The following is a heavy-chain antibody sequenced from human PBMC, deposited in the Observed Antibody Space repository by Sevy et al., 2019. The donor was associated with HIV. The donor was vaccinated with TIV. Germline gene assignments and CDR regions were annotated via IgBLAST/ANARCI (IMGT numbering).Heavy chain of an antibody. V-gene: IGHV4-34*01. CDR1: GGSFSGYF. J-gene: IGHJ4*02. CDR3: ARGRQAYVVVVPSTVPFDY. Sequence: SETLSLTCAVYGGSFSGYFWNWIRQSPGKRLEWIGEINHTGTLKYNPSLKSRVTISVDASKNQLSLHLSSVTAADTAIYYCARGRQAYVVVVPSTVPFDYWGQGTLVTVSS. D-gene: IGHD2-2*01. CDR2: INHTGTL.